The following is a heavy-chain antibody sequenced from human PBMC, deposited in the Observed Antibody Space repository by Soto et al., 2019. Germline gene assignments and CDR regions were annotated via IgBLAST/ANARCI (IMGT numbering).Heavy chain of an antibody. CDR3: NRHETSVSPFDY. J-gene: IGHJ4*02. D-gene: IGHD4-17*01. CDR2: IKGEADNYAT. CDR1: GFTFSGSA. V-gene: IGHV3-73*02. Sequence: EVQLVESGGGLVQPGGSLKLSCAASGFTFSGSAIHWVRQASGRGLEWVGRIKGEADNYATGYAASVRGRFTISRDDSNNTAYLQMNSLKTEDTAVYYCNRHETSVSPFDYWGQGTLVTVSS.